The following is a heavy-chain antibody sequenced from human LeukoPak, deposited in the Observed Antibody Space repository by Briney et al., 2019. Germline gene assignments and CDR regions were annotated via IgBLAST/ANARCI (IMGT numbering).Heavy chain of an antibody. D-gene: IGHD3-9*01. J-gene: IGHJ4*02. Sequence: GGSLRLSCAASGFTFSSYSMNWVRQAPGKGLEWVSSISSSSSYIYYADSVKGRFTISRDNAKNSLYLQMNRLRAEDTAVYYCARDDYDILTGYFYYFDYWGQGTLVTVSS. V-gene: IGHV3-21*01. CDR1: GFTFSSYS. CDR2: ISSSSSYI. CDR3: ARDDYDILTGYFYYFDY.